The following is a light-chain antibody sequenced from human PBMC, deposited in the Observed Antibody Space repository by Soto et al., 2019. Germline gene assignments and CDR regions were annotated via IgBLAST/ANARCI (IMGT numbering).Light chain of an antibody. CDR3: QQYGSSPWT. Sequence: EIVLTQSPGTLSLSPGERATLSCRASQSVSSSYLDWYQQKPGQAPRLLIYGASSRATGIPDRFSGSGSGRDFTRTISKLEPEDFAVYYCQQYGSSPWTFGQGTKVEIK. J-gene: IGKJ1*01. V-gene: IGKV3-20*01. CDR2: GAS. CDR1: QSVSSSY.